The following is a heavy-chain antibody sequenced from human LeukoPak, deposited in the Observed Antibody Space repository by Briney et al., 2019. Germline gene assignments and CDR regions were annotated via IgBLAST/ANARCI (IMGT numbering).Heavy chain of an antibody. CDR2: ISSSSSYI. J-gene: IGHJ4*02. D-gene: IGHD4-17*01. CDR3: ARGGYGDYVMEY. Sequence: GGSLRLSCAASGFTFSTYSLNWVRQAPGKGLEWVSSISSSSSYIYYADSMKGRFTISRDNAKNSLYLQMDSLRAEDTAVYYCARGGYGDYVMEYWGQGTLVTVSP. CDR1: GFTFSTYS. V-gene: IGHV3-21*01.